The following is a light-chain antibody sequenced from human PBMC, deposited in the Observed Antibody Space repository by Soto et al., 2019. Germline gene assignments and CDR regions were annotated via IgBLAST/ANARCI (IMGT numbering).Light chain of an antibody. V-gene: IGLV2-14*03. CDR2: DDD. Sequence: QSVLTQPASVSGSPGQSITISCTGTSSDVGGNYVSWYVSWYQQHPGKVPKLIIYDDDDRPSGVSNRVSGSKSGSTASLTISGLQAEDEADYYCSSYANSRTVIFGGGTQLTVL. CDR3: SSYANSRTVI. J-gene: IGLJ2*01. CDR1: SSDVGGNYVSWY.